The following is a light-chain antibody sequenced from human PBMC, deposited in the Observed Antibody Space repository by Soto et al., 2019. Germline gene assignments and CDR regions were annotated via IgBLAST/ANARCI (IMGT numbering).Light chain of an antibody. CDR1: SSNIGSNY. Sequence: QAVVTQLPSASGTPGQRVTISCSGSSSNIGSNYVFWYQQLPGTAPKVLMYRNNQRPSGVPDRFSGSKSGTSASLAISGLRSEDEADYYCATWDDSLSGYVVFGGGTKLTVL. V-gene: IGLV1-47*01. CDR2: RNN. J-gene: IGLJ2*01. CDR3: ATWDDSLSGYVV.